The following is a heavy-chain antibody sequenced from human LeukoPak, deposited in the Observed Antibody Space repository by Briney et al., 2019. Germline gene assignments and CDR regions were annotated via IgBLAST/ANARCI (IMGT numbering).Heavy chain of an antibody. V-gene: IGHV3-30*02. D-gene: IGHD6-13*01. CDR1: GFTFSSYG. J-gene: IGHJ4*02. Sequence: PGGSLRLSCAASGFTFSSYGMHWVRQAPGKGLEWVAFIRYDGSNKYYADSVKGRFTISRDNSKNTLYLQMSSLRAEDTAVYYCAKDQGSSWYLVDYWGQGTLVTVSS. CDR2: IRYDGSNK. CDR3: AKDQGSSWYLVDY.